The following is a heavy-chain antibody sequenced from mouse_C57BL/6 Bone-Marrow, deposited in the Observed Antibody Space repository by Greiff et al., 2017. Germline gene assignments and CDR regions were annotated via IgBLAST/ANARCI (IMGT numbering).Heavy chain of an antibody. CDR3: ARDGYYRFDD. Sequence: QVQLQQSGPELVKPGASVKISCKASGYAFSSSWMNWVKQRPGKGLEWIGRIYPGDGDTNYHGKFTGKATLTADKSSSTAYMQLSSLTSEDSAVYFCARDGYYRFDDRGHVTTRTVSS. J-gene: IGHJ2*01. V-gene: IGHV1-82*01. D-gene: IGHD2-3*01. CDR1: GYAFSSSW. CDR2: IYPGDGDT.